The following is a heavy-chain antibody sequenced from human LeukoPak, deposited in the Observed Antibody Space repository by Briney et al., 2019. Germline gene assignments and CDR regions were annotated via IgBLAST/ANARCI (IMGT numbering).Heavy chain of an antibody. V-gene: IGHV1-2*02. J-gene: IGHJ4*02. D-gene: IGHD1-26*01. CDR3: ARDSGSSIPSYFDY. CDR2: INPNSGGT. CDR1: GYTFTGYY. Sequence: ASVKVSCKASGYTFTGYYMHWVRQAPGQGLEWMGWINPNSGGTNYAQKFQGRVTMTRDTSISTAYMALSRLRSDDTAVYYCARDSGSSIPSYFDYWGQGTLVTVSS.